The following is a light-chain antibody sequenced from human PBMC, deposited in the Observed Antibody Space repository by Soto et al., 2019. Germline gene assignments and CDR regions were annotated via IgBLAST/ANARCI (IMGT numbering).Light chain of an antibody. CDR1: QSVSSGE. Sequence: EIVLTQSPGTLSLSPGERATLSCRASQSVSSGELAWYQQKPGQAPRLLIFGASGRATGIPDRFSGSGSGTDFSLTISRLQPEDFATYYCQQSYSLDTFGQGTKVDIK. CDR3: QQSYSLDT. J-gene: IGKJ1*01. CDR2: GAS. V-gene: IGKV3-20*01.